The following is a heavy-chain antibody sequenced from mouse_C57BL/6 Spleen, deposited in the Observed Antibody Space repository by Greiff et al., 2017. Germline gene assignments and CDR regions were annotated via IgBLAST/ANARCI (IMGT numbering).Heavy chain of an antibody. CDR2: IDPENGDT. D-gene: IGHD2-1*01. CDR3: TTLLGHYYAMDY. Sequence: EVQLQQSGAELVRPGASVKLSCTASGFNIKDDYMHWVKQRPEQGLEWIGWIDPENGDTEYASKFQGKATITADTSSNTAYLQLSSLTSEDTAVYYCTTLLGHYYAMDYWGQGTSVTVSS. V-gene: IGHV14-4*01. CDR1: GFNIKDDY. J-gene: IGHJ4*01.